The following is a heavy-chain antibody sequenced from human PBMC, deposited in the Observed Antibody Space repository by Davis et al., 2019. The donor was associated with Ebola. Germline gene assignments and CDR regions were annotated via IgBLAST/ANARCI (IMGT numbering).Heavy chain of an antibody. CDR2: IHHSGTT. D-gene: IGHD2-2*01. Sequence: PSETLSLTCAVSGDSISSLEWWSWVRQPPGKGLEWIGEIHHSGTTNYNPSLKSRVTISVDESKNQLSLRLSSVTAADTAVYYCARNKYCITTICYALDFWGQGTLVTVSS. J-gene: IGHJ4*02. CDR1: GDSISSLEW. V-gene: IGHV4-4*02. CDR3: ARNKYCITTICYALDF.